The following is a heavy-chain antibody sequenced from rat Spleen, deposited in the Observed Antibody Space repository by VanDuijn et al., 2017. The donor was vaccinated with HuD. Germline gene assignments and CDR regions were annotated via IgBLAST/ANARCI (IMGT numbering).Heavy chain of an antibody. CDR1: GFTFSDYG. CDR3: ARRHYGYTDYFDY. Sequence: EVQLVESGGGLVQPGRSLKLSCAASGFTFSDYGVAWVRQAPTTGLEWVATINYDDSATYYRDSVKGRFTISRDNAKSTLSLQMDSLRSEDTATYYCARRHYGYTDYFDYWGQGVMVTVSS. J-gene: IGHJ2*01. CDR2: INYDDSAT. V-gene: IGHV5-29*01. D-gene: IGHD1-9*01.